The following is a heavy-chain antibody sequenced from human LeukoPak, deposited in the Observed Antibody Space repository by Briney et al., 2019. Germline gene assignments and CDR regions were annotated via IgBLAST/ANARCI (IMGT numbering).Heavy chain of an antibody. J-gene: IGHJ3*02. CDR1: GFSVSSNY. Sequence: PGGSLRLSCAASGFSVSSNYMNWVRQAPGKGLEWGSVIYSGGITYYADSVNDRFTISRDNSKNTLDLQMNSLRAEDTAVYYCARGLRYSDSSGYYSDAFDIWGQGTMVTVSS. CDR3: ARGLRYSDSSGYYSDAFDI. V-gene: IGHV3-53*01. CDR2: IYSGGIT. D-gene: IGHD3-22*01.